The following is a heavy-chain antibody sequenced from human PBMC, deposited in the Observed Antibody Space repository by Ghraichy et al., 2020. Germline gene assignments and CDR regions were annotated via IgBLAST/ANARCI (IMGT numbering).Heavy chain of an antibody. CDR1: GFTFDDYT. Sequence: ETLSLTCAASGFTFDDYTMHWVRQAPGKGLEWVSLISWDGGSTYYADSVKGRFTISRDNSKNSLYLQMNSLRTEDTALYYCAKVAAAVARYYYFDYWGQGTLVTVSS. J-gene: IGHJ4*02. CDR3: AKVAAAVARYYYFDY. D-gene: IGHD6-13*01. V-gene: IGHV3-43*01. CDR2: ISWDGGST.